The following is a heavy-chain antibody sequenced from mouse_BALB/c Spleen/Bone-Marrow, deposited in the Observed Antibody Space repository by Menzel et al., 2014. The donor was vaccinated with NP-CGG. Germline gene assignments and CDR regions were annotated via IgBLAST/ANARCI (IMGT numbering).Heavy chain of an antibody. CDR1: GYSFTGYF. V-gene: IGHV1-20*02. CDR2: INPYNGDT. Sequence: DVKLQESGPELVKPGASVKLSCKASGYSFTGYFMNWVMQSPGKSLERIGRINPYNGDTFYNQKFKGKATLTVDKSSSTAHMELRSLASEDAAVYYCARGEDYGRGSWFAYWGQGTLVTVSA. J-gene: IGHJ3*01. D-gene: IGHD2-4*01. CDR3: ARGEDYGRGSWFAY.